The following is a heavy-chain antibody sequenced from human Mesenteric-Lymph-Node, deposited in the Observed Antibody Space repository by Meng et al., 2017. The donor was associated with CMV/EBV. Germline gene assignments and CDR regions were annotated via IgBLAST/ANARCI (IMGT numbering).Heavy chain of an antibody. V-gene: IGHV1-2*02. J-gene: IGHJ3*02. CDR3: ARGRGCSDTTCYDDVLNI. CDR2: INPNRDDT. D-gene: IGHD2-2*01. CDR1: GYTFTGYY. Sequence: ASVKVSCKTSGYTFTGYYIHWVRQAPGQGLEWMGWINPNRDDTKYAQKFQGRVTMTRDTSISTAYMELSRLSSDDTAVYYCARGRGCSDTTCYDDVLNIWGQGTMVTVSS.